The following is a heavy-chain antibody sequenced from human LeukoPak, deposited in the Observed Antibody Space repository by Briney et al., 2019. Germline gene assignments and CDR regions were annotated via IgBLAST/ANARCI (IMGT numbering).Heavy chain of an antibody. CDR2: LYDSGST. V-gene: IGHV4-39*01. D-gene: IGHD6-13*01. Sequence: PSETLSLTCTVSGGYISSSSYYWDWIRQPPGKGLEWIGNLYDSGSTHYDPSLRSRVTISADTSKNQFSLKLSSVTAADTAVYYCAGQPDRRQLVLWGQGALVTVSS. J-gene: IGHJ4*02. CDR1: GGYISSSSYY. CDR3: AGQPDRRQLVL.